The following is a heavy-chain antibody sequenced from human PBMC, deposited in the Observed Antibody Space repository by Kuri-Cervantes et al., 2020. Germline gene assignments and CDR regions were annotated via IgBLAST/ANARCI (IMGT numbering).Heavy chain of an antibody. D-gene: IGHD3-22*01. CDR3: AKDYYSKYYFDY. Sequence: GGSLRLSCAASGFTFSSYGMHWVRQAPGKGLEWVAFIRYDGSNKYYADSVKGRFTNSRDNSKNTLYLQMNSLRAEDTAVYYCAKDYYSKYYFDYWGQGTLVTVSS. V-gene: IGHV3-30*02. CDR2: IRYDGSNK. J-gene: IGHJ4*02. CDR1: GFTFSSYG.